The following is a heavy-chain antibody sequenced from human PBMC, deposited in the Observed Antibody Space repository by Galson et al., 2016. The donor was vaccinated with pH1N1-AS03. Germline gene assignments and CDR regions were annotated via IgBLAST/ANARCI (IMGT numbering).Heavy chain of an antibody. CDR2: INDSGST. CDR1: GGSFSGYY. Sequence: LSLTCAVYGGSFSGYYWSWIRQSPGKGLEWIGEINDSGSTNYNPSLKSLVTISINTSKIQFSLNLSSVTAADTAVYYCARKRYYANFDYWGQGTLVIVSS. V-gene: IGHV4-34*01. D-gene: IGHD1-26*01. J-gene: IGHJ4*02. CDR3: ARKRYYANFDY.